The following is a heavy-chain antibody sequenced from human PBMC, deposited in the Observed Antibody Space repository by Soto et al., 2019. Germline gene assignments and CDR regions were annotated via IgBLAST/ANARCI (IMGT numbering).Heavy chain of an antibody. CDR2: ISYNGSNK. CDR1: GFTFSSYG. J-gene: IGHJ4*02. CDR3: ARDKGEWLPEDYYFDY. V-gene: IGHV3-30*03. D-gene: IGHD3-16*01. Sequence: PGGSLRLSCAASGFTFSSYGMHWVRQAPGKGLEWVAVISYNGSNKYYADSVKGRFTISRDNAKNTLYLQMNSLRDEDTAVYYCARDKGEWLPEDYYFDYWGQGAMVTVSS.